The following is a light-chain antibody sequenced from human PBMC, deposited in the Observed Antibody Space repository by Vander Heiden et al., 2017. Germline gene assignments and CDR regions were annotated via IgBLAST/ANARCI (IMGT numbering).Light chain of an antibody. CDR2: GAS. J-gene: IGKJ4*01. Sequence: PGQSATLSCRASQSLSRNFLAWYQQKPGQSPRLLIYGASNRAAGTPDRFSGSGSGTAFTLTISRLEPEDFAVYFCQQYDKLPLTFGGGTKVDLK. V-gene: IGKV3-20*01. CDR3: QQYDKLPLT. CDR1: QSLSRNF.